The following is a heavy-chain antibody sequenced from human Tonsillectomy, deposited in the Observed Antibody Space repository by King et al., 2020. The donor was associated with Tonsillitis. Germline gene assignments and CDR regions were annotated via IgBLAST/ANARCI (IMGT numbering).Heavy chain of an antibody. CDR1: GFTFSSYG. J-gene: IGHJ3*02. Sequence: VQLVESGGGVVQPGRSLRLSCAASGFTFSSYGVQWVRQAPGKGLEWVAVISHDGSNKYYADSVKGRFTISRDNSKNTLYLQMNSLRAEDTAVYYCAKGKGSFGGVMAFDIWGQGTMVTVSS. CDR2: ISHDGSNK. D-gene: IGHD3-16*01. CDR3: AKGKGSFGGVMAFDI. V-gene: IGHV3-30*18.